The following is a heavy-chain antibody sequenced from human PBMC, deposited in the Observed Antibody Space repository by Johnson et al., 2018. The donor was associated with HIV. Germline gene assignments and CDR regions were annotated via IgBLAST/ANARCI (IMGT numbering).Heavy chain of an antibody. Sequence: EVQLVESGGRVVWPGGSLRLTCAASEFTFGDFGMNWVRQAPGKGLDWVSNINWNGGSTTYADSVKGRFTISRDNAKNSLYLQMNSLRAEDTAVYYCAREGRKQLACDAFDIWGQGTMVTVSS. CDR1: EFTFGDFG. J-gene: IGHJ3*02. CDR2: INWNGGST. V-gene: IGHV3-20*04. D-gene: IGHD6-6*01. CDR3: AREGRKQLACDAFDI.